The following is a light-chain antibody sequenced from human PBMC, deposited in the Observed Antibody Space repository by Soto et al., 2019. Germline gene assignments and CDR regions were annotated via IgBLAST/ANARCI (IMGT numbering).Light chain of an antibody. V-gene: IGKV3-20*01. CDR1: QSVNSNY. CDR2: GAS. J-gene: IGKJ4*01. Sequence: PPFPLTLSLSPGGSATLFCRASQSVNSNYVAWYQQKPGQAPRLLIYGASSRATGIPDRFSGSGSGTDFTLTISRLEPEDFTVYYCQQYASSPLTFGGGTKVDIK. CDR3: QQYASSPLT.